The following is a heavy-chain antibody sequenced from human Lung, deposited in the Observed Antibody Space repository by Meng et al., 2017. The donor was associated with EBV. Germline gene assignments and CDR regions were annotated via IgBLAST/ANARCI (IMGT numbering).Heavy chain of an antibody. CDR2: ISYHGRNE. Sequence: GQLVGSGGGVVQPGGSLRLSCAASGFTFKSSGMHWVRQAPGKGLEWVALISYHGRNEYYADSVKGRFSISRDNSKNTLYLQMNSLRAEDTAVYYCATRGVVTAFHYWGQGTLVTVSS. D-gene: IGHD2-21*02. CDR3: ATRGVVTAFHY. V-gene: IGHV3-30*03. J-gene: IGHJ4*02. CDR1: GFTFKSSG.